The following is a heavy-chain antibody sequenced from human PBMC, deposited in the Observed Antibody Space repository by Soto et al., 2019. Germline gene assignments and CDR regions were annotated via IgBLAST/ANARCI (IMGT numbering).Heavy chain of an antibody. CDR3: ARRMLQRSFDY. CDR1: GFSISTYV. CDR2: ISEGGGTT. D-gene: IGHD2-8*01. V-gene: IGHV3-23*01. J-gene: IGHJ4*02. Sequence: DVQLLESGGGLVQPGGSLRLSWVVSGFSISTYVMSWVRQAPGKGLEWVSSISEGGGTTVYADSVKGRFTVSRDNSKNTLFLLINSLRVEDTAIYYCARRMLQRSFDYWGQGTLVAVSS.